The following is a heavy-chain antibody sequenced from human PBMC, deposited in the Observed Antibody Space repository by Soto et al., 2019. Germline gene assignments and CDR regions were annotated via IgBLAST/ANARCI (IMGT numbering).Heavy chain of an antibody. CDR3: ARDWEDIVVVVAATTLSNYGMDV. D-gene: IGHD2-15*01. J-gene: IGHJ6*02. CDR2: ISYDGSNK. CDR1: GFTFSSYA. Sequence: WGSLRLSCAASGFTFSSYAMHWVRQAPGKGLEWVAVISYDGSNKYYADSVKGRFTISRDNSKNTLYLQMNSLRAEDTAVYYCARDWEDIVVVVAATTLSNYGMDVWGQGTTVTVSS. V-gene: IGHV3-30-3*01.